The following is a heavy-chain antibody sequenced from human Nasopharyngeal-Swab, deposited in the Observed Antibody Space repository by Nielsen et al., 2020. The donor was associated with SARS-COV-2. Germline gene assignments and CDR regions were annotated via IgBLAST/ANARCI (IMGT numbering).Heavy chain of an antibody. Sequence: GESLKISCAVSGFTFSSYPMHWVRQAPGKGLEWVAVITPAGAPHAYADSVKDRFTISRDNSKNILYLQMNSLRPDDMGVYYCAREGGSSGRAGWIDPWGQGTLITVSS. V-gene: IGHV3-30*14. CDR1: GFTFSSYP. D-gene: IGHD6-19*01. CDR2: ITPAGAPH. J-gene: IGHJ5*02. CDR3: AREGGSSGRAGWIDP.